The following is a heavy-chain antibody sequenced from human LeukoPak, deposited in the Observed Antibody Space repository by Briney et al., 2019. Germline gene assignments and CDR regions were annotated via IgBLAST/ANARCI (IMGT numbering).Heavy chain of an antibody. J-gene: IGHJ6*03. D-gene: IGHD6-19*01. CDR1: GGSFSGYY. CDR3: ARHGSSGWGYYYYYMDV. CDR2: INHSGST. V-gene: IGHV4-34*01. Sequence: SETLSLTCAVYGGSFSGYYWSWIRQPPGKGLEWIGEINHSGSTNYNPSLKSRVTISVDTSKNQFSLKLSSVTAADTAVYYCARHGSSGWGYYYYYMDVWGKGTTVTISS.